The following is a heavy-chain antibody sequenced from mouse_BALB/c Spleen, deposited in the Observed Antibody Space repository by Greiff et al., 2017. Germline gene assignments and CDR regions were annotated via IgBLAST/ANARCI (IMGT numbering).Heavy chain of an antibody. CDR2: ISSGSSTI. Sequence: EVMLVESGGGLVQPGGSRKLSCAASGFTFSSFGMHWVRQAPEKGLEWVAYISSGSSTIYYADTVKGRFTISRDNPKNTLFLQMTSLRSEDTAMYYCAREAGYYWYFDVWGAGTTVTVSS. V-gene: IGHV5-17*02. CDR1: GFTFSSFG. CDR3: AREAGYYWYFDV. D-gene: IGHD2-2*01. J-gene: IGHJ1*01.